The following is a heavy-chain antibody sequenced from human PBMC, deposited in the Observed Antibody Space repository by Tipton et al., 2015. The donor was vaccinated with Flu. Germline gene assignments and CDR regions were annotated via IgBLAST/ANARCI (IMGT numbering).Heavy chain of an antibody. V-gene: IGHV5-51*03. Sequence: VQLVQSGAEVKKPGESLKISCKASGYSFTNYWIAWVRQMPGKGLEWMGIIYLDDSDARYSPSFQGQVTISADKSISTAYLQWSSLKASDTAMYYCAREDYYDSSGKSPNDAFDIWGQGTMVTVSS. D-gene: IGHD3-22*01. CDR2: IYLDDSDA. CDR3: AREDYYDSSGKSPNDAFDI. CDR1: GYSFTNYW. J-gene: IGHJ3*02.